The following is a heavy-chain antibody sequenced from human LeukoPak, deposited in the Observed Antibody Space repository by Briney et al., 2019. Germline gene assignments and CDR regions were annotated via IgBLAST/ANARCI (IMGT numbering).Heavy chain of an antibody. J-gene: IGHJ4*02. V-gene: IGHV3-53*04. CDR1: GFTVSSNY. D-gene: IGHD2-8*02. CDR2: IYSGGST. Sequence: GGSLRLSCAASGFTVSSNYMSLVRQAPGKGLEWVSVIYSGGSTYYADSVKGRFTISRHNSKNTLYLQMNSLRAEDTAVYYCARDLVGPSTPTGDYWGQGTLVTVSS. CDR3: ARDLVGPSTPTGDY.